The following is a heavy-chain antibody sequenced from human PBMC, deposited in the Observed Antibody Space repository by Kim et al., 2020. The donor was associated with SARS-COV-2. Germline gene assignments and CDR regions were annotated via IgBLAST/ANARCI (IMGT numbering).Heavy chain of an antibody. Sequence: GGSLRLSCTASGFTFSDYGMSWVRQAPGKGLEWVSTISGSGGSTYYAVSVKGRFTISRDNSKNTVYLQMNSLRAEDTAVYFCAKDFLYYYGSGSDGHFDYWGQGTLVTVSS. V-gene: IGHV3-23*01. CDR1: GFTFSDYG. D-gene: IGHD3-10*01. CDR2: ISGSGGST. J-gene: IGHJ4*02. CDR3: AKDFLYYYGSGSDGHFDY.